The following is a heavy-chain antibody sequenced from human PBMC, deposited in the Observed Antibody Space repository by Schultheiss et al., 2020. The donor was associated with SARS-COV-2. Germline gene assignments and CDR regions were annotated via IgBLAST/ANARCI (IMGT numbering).Heavy chain of an antibody. D-gene: IGHD2-2*02. CDR2: INHSGST. Sequence: SETLSLTCTVSGGSISSYYWSWIRQPPGKGLEWIGEINHSGSTNYNPSLKSRVTMSVDTSKNQFSLKLSSVTAADTAVYYCAREGGCSSTSCYRDYYYYMDVWGKGTTVTVSS. V-gene: IGHV4-34*01. J-gene: IGHJ6*03. CDR1: GGSISSYY. CDR3: AREGGCSSTSCYRDYYYYMDV.